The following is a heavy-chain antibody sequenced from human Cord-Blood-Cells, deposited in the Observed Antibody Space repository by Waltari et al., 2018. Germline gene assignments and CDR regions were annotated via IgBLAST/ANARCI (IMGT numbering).Heavy chain of an antibody. CDR3: ARNSIHAFDI. CDR2: IYYSGST. V-gene: IGHV4-39*01. CDR1: GGSISSSSYY. J-gene: IGHJ3*02. Sequence: QLQLQESGPGLVKPSETPSLTCTVSGGSISSSSYYWGWIRQPPGKGLEWIGSIYYSGSTYYNPSLKSRVTISVDTSKNQFSLKLSSVTAADTAVYYCARNSIHAFDIWGQGTMVTVSS.